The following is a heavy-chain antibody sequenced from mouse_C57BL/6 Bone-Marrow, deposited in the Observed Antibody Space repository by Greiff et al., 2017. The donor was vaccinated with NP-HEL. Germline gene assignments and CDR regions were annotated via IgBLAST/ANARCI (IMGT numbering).Heavy chain of an antibody. D-gene: IGHD2-2*01. CDR2: INPNNGGT. V-gene: IGHV1-26*01. J-gene: IGHJ4*01. CDR1: GYTFTDYY. Sequence: EVQLQQSGPELVKPGASVKISCKASGYTFTDYYMNWVKQSHGKSLEWIGDINPNNGGTSYNQKFKGKATLTVDKSSSTAYMELRSLTSEDSAVYYCAREWGYDGYYAMDYWGQGTSVTVSS. CDR3: AREWGYDGYYAMDY.